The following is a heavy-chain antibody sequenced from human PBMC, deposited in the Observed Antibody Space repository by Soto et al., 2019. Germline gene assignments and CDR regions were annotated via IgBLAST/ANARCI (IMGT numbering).Heavy chain of an antibody. Sequence: NPSETLSLTCAVYGGSFSGYYWSWIRQPPGKGLEWIGEINHSGSTNYNPSLKSRVTISVDTSKNQFSLKLSSVTAADTAVYYCARAWGGVPDYWGQGTLVTVSS. J-gene: IGHJ4*02. V-gene: IGHV4-34*01. D-gene: IGHD3-16*01. CDR1: GGSFSGYY. CDR2: INHSGST. CDR3: ARAWGGVPDY.